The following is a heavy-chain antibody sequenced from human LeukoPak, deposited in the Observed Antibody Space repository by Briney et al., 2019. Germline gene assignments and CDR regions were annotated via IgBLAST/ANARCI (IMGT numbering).Heavy chain of an antibody. CDR3: ARGKAAAGTCCWFDP. V-gene: IGHV4-34*01. CDR1: GGSFSGYY. Sequence: PSETLSLTCAVYGGSFSGYYWSWIRQPPGKGLEWIGEINHSGSTNYNPSLKSRVTISVDTSKNQFSLKLSSVTAADTAVYYCARGKAAAGTCCWFDPWGQGTLVTVSS. CDR2: INHSGST. J-gene: IGHJ5*02. D-gene: IGHD6-13*01.